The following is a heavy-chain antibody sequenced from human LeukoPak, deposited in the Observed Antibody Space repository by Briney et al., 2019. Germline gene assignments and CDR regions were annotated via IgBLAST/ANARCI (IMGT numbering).Heavy chain of an antibody. CDR3: ARADYGDYAEGFDY. V-gene: IGHV1-2*06. CDR1: GYTFTGYY. D-gene: IGHD4-17*01. J-gene: IGHJ4*02. Sequence: GASVKVSCKASGYTFTGYYMHWVRQAPGQGLEWMGRINPNSGGTNYAQKFQGRVTMTRDTSISTAYMELSRPRSDDTAVYYCARADYGDYAEGFDYWGQGTLVTVSS. CDR2: INPNSGGT.